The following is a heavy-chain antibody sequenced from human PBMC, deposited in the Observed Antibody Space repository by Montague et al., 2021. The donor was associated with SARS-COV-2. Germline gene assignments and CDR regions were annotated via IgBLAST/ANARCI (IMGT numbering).Heavy chain of an antibody. J-gene: IGHJ6*02. Sequence: SETLSLTCTVSGGSITSYFWSWVRQPPGKGLEWIGYIYYTGSSXXXPSXXXRVTISLDTSKSQFSLNLSSVTAADTAVYYCARDCCTRTGYSCYSYGMDVWGQGTTVTVSS. CDR1: GGSITSYF. CDR2: IYYTGSS. V-gene: IGHV4-59*13. CDR3: ARDCCTRTGYSCYSYGMDV. D-gene: IGHD2-2*01.